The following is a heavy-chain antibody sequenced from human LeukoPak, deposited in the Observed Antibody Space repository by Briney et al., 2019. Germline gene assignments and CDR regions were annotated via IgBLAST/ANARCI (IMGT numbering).Heavy chain of an antibody. D-gene: IGHD4-17*01. J-gene: IGHJ4*02. CDR2: MSSSGIS. Sequence: SETLSLTCTVSNGSISSDTYFWSWIRQPAGKGLEWIGRMSSSGISTYSPSLKSRVTISIDTSKNQFSLKLSSVTAADTAVYYCARVADHDYGDWHFDHWGQGTLVTVSS. CDR3: ARVADHDYGDWHFDH. CDR1: NGSISSDTYF. V-gene: IGHV4-61*02.